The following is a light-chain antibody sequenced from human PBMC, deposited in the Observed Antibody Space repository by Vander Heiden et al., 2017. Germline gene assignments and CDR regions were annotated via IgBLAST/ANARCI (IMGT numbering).Light chain of an antibody. J-gene: IGKJ2*01. V-gene: IGKV3-20*01. Sequence: EIVLTQSPGTLSLSPGERATLSCRASQSVSSSYLAWYQQKPGQAPRLLIYGASSRAPGIPDRFSGSGSGTDFTLTISRLEPEDFAVYYCQQDGSSRGTFGQGTKLEIK. CDR3: QQDGSSRGT. CDR1: QSVSSSY. CDR2: GAS.